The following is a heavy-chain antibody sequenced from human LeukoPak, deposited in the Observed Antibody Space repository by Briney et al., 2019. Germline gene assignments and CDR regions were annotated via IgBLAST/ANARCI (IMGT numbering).Heavy chain of an antibody. Sequence: SETLSLTCAIYGGSFSGYSWTWIRQPPGKGLEWIGEISHFGSTKYIPSLESRVSLSLDTSKNQFSLELSSVTAADTAIYYCARRKGDRDRFPYYYYMDVWGKGTTVTTSS. CDR3: ARRKGDRDRFPYYYYMDV. CDR1: GGSFSGYS. J-gene: IGHJ6*03. CDR2: ISHFGST. D-gene: IGHD2-21*02. V-gene: IGHV4-34*01.